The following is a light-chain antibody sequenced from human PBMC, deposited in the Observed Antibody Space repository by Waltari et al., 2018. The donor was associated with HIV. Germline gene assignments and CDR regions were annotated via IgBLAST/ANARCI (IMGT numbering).Light chain of an antibody. CDR3: QVWDNRV. CDR2: QDT. CDR1: KLGDKY. J-gene: IGLJ3*02. V-gene: IGLV3-1*01. Sequence: SYEVTQPPSVSVSPGQTASINCSGDKLGDKYVCWYQHKPGQSPVLVMYQDTKRPPGIPERFSGSNSGNTAALTISGTQAVDEADYYCQVWDNRVFGGGTKLTVL.